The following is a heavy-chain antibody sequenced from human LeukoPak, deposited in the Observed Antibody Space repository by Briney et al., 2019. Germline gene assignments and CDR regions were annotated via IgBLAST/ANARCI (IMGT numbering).Heavy chain of an antibody. J-gene: IGHJ5*02. CDR2: IYRSDSDNT. Sequence: SETLSLTCIVSGASVSNYYWTWIRQPPGKGLEWIGYIYRSDSDNTDYSPSLKSRVTISLDTSKNQFSLTLTSVTAADTALYFRAAGFSPPSLYEPWGQGILVAVSS. CDR3: AAGFSPPSLYEP. D-gene: IGHD3-16*01. CDR1: GASVSNYY. V-gene: IGHV4-59*02.